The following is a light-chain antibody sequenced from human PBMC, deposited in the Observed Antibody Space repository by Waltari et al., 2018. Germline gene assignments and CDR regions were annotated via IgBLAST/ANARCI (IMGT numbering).Light chain of an antibody. CDR3: QAWDSSTASVV. Sequence: SYELTQPPSVSVSPGQTASITCSGDKLGDKYACWYQQKPGQSPVLVIYQDRKRPSGIPERCSGSNSGNPATLTISGTQAMDEADYYCQAWDSSTASVVFGGGTKLTVL. J-gene: IGLJ2*01. CDR1: KLGDKY. CDR2: QDR. V-gene: IGLV3-1*01.